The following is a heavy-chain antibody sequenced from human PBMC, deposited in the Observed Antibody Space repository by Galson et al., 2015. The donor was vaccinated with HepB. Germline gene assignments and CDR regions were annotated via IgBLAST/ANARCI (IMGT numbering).Heavy chain of an antibody. CDR3: AKDDSFEWEVIGEVY. Sequence: SLRLSCAAFGLTFRTCPMSWVRHAPGKGLEWVSTISGGGDWTSYGDDVMARFTIFRDNSKNTLYLQMNSLRVEDRAVYYCAKDDSFEWEVIGEVYWGLGTLVTVSS. D-gene: IGHD3-3*01. CDR2: ISGGGDWT. V-gene: IGHV3-23*01. CDR1: GLTFRTCP. J-gene: IGHJ4*02.